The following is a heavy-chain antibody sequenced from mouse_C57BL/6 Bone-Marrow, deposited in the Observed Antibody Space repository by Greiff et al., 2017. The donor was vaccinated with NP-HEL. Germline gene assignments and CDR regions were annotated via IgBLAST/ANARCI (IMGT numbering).Heavy chain of an antibody. CDR3: ASPNWYYFDY. Sequence: QVQLQQSGAELARPGASVKLSCKASGYTFTSYGISWVKQRTGQGLEWIGEIYPRSGNTYYNEKFKGQATLTADKSSSTAYMELRSLTSEDSAVYFCASPNWYYFDYWGQGTTLTVSS. CDR2: IYPRSGNT. J-gene: IGHJ2*01. V-gene: IGHV1-81*01. D-gene: IGHD4-1*02. CDR1: GYTFTSYG.